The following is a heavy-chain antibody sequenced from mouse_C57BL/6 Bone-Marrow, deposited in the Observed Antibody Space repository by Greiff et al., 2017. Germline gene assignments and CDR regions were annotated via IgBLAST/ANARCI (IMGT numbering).Heavy chain of an antibody. CDR3: ARFHSYYFDY. CDR2: IYPGDGDT. V-gene: IGHV1-80*01. J-gene: IGHJ2*01. CDR1: GYAFSSSW. Sequence: QVQLQQSGPELVKPGASVKISCKASGYAFSSSWMNWVKQRPGKGLEWIGRIYPGDGDTNYNGKFKGKATLTADKSSSTAYMQLSSLTSEDSAVYFCARFHSYYFDYWGQGTTLTVSS.